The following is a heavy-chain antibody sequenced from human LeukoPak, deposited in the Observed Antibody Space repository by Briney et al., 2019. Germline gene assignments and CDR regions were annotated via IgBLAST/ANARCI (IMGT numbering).Heavy chain of an antibody. J-gene: IGHJ4*02. Sequence: PGGSLRLSCAASGFTFSSYAMHWVRQAPGKGLEWVGRIKSKTDGGTADYAAPVKGRFTISRDDSRNTLYLQMNSLKTEDTAVYYCTTLAYCGGDCYIDYWGQGTLVTVSS. CDR1: GFTFSSYA. V-gene: IGHV3-15*01. CDR2: IKSKTDGGTA. CDR3: TTLAYCGGDCYIDY. D-gene: IGHD2-21*02.